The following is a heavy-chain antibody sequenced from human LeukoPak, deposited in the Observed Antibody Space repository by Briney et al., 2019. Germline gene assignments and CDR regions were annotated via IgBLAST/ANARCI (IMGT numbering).Heavy chain of an antibody. Sequence: PGGSLRLSCAASGFTFSSYAMGWVRQAPGKGLEWVSAISGSGGSTYYADSVKGRFTISRDNSKNTLYLQMNSLRAEDTAVYYCAKFQWELLTFDYRGQGTLVTVSS. J-gene: IGHJ4*02. CDR1: GFTFSSYA. D-gene: IGHD1-26*01. V-gene: IGHV3-23*01. CDR3: AKFQWELLTFDY. CDR2: ISGSGGST.